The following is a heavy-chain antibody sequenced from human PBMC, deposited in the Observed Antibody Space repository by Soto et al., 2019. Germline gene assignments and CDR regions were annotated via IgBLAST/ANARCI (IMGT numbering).Heavy chain of an antibody. Sequence: SETLSLTCTVSGGSISSGDYYWSWIRQPPGKGLEWIGYVFYSGGTNYNPSLKNRVTISKDTSANHFSLNLSSVTAADTAIYYCARDQGYYDSSGYFDYWGHGTLVTVSS. CDR3: ARDQGYYDSSGYFDY. D-gene: IGHD3-22*01. J-gene: IGHJ4*01. V-gene: IGHV4-61*03. CDR2: VFYSGGT. CDR1: GGSISSGDYY.